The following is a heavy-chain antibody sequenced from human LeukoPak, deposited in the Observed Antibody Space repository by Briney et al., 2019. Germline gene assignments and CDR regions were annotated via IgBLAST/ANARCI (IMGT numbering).Heavy chain of an antibody. CDR3: AKDHQGYVWGPRGVPDY. J-gene: IGHJ4*02. D-gene: IGHD3-16*01. CDR1: GFTFSSYA. CDR2: ISYDGSNK. V-gene: IGHV3-30-3*01. Sequence: PGGSLRLSCAASGFTFSSYAMHWVRQAPGKGLEWVAVISYDGSNKYYADSVKGRFTISRDNSKNTLYLQMNSLRAEDTAVYYCAKDHQGYVWGPRGVPDYWGQGTLVTVSS.